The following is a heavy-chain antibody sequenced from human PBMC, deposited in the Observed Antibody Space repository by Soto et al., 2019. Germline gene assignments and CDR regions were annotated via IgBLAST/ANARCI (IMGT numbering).Heavy chain of an antibody. CDR1: GYTFTSYG. CDR2: IGAFNGDT. D-gene: IGHD2-21*01. J-gene: IGHJ5*02. Sequence: ASVKVSCKASGYTFTSYGVSWVRQAPGQGLEWMGWIGAFNGDTNYAQKFQGRVTMTTDTPTSTAYMELRSLTSDDTAVYYCARDYSLSVLTGASWGQGTLVTSPQ. V-gene: IGHV1-18*01. CDR3: ARDYSLSVLTGAS.